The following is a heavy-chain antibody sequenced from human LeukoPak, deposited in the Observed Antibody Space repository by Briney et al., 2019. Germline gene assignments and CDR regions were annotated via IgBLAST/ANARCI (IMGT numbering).Heavy chain of an antibody. CDR1: GFTFSSYW. CDR2: IKQDGSEK. Sequence: GGSLRLSCAASGFTFSSYWMSWVRQAPGKGLEWVANIKQDGSEKYYVDSVKGRFTISRDNAKNSLYLQMNNLRADDTAVYYCAKDGSTYYFDYWGQGTLVTVSS. J-gene: IGHJ4*02. CDR3: AKDGSTYYFDY. V-gene: IGHV3-7*01.